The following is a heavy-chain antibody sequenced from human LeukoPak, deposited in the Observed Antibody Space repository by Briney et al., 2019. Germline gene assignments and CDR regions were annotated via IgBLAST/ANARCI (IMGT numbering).Heavy chain of an antibody. CDR3: ARVESSNSAYYYYYYGMDV. V-gene: IGHV1-8*01. Sequence: VASVKVSCKASGYTFTSYDINWVRQATGQGLEWMGWINPKSGNTGYAQKFQGRVTMTRGPMTRDTSISTVYMELSSLRSEDTAVYYCARVESSNSAYYYYYYGMDVWGQGTTVTVSS. CDR2: INPKSGNT. J-gene: IGHJ6*02. CDR1: GYTFTSYD. D-gene: IGHD6-13*01.